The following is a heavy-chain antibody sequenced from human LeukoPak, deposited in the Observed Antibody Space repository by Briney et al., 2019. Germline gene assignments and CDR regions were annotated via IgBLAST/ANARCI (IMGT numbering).Heavy chain of an antibody. CDR3: ARDEKDDSSGYADAFDI. CDR2: IDPSGGST. CDR1: GYTFTSYY. Sequence: ASVKVSCKASGYTFTSYYMHWVRQAPGQGLEWMGIIDPSGGSTSYAQKFQGRVTMTRDTSTSTVYMELSSLRSEDTAVYYCARDEKDDSSGYADAFDIWGQGTMVTVSS. D-gene: IGHD3-22*01. V-gene: IGHV1-46*01. J-gene: IGHJ3*02.